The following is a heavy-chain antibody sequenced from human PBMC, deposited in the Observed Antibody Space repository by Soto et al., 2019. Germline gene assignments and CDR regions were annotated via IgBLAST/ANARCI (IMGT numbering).Heavy chain of an antibody. J-gene: IGHJ4*01. Sequence: EGSLRLSCSASGFTFSSYVMHWVRQAPGKGLEYVSAISSNGGSTYYAGSVKGRFTISRDKSKNTLYLQMSSLIAEDTAVYYCVKADGYSSGWYGYWGDLSLFTIS. CDR2: ISSNGGST. CDR3: VKADGYSSGWYGY. D-gene: IGHD6-13*01. V-gene: IGHV3-64D*06. CDR1: GFTFSSYV.